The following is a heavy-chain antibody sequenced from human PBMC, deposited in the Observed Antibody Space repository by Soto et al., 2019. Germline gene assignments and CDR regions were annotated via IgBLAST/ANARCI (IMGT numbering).Heavy chain of an antibody. D-gene: IGHD6-13*01. V-gene: IGHV4-39*01. J-gene: IGHJ4*02. CDR2: IYYSGDT. CDR3: ASLQVPGNFDY. Sequence: SETLSLTCTVSGGSISSRNYYWAWVRQPPGKGLEWIANIYYSGDTYSRPSLRSRLTVSVDTSKNQFSLKLTSLTAADTAMYYSASLQVPGNFDYWGPGTLVTVSS. CDR1: GGSISSRNYY.